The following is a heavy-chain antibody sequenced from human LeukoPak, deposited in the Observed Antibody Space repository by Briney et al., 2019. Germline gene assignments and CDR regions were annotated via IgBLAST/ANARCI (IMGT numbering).Heavy chain of an antibody. D-gene: IGHD5-24*01. CDR2: IIPIFGTA. CDR3: ASAKGWLQFPPFDY. CDR1: GGTFSSYA. J-gene: IGHJ4*02. V-gene: IGHV1-69*13. Sequence: SVKVSCKASGGTFSSYAISWVRQAPGQGLEWMGGIIPIFGTANYAQKFQGRVTFTADESTSTAYMELSSLRSEDTAVYYCASAKGWLQFPPFDYWGQGTLVTVSS.